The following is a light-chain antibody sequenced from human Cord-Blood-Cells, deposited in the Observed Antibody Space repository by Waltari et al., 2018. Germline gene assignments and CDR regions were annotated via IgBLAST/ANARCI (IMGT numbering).Light chain of an antibody. J-gene: IGKJ4*01. CDR3: QQYDNLPLT. V-gene: IGKV1-33*01. Sequence: DIQMTQSPSSLSASVGDRVTITCQASQDISNYLNWYQQKPGKAPKLLIYDASNLETGVPSRFSGSGSGTDVTFTISSLQPEDIATYYSQQYDNLPLTFGGGTKVEIK. CDR2: DAS. CDR1: QDISNY.